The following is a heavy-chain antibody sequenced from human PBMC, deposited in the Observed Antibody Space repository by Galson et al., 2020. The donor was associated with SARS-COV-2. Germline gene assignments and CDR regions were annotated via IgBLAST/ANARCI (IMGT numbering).Heavy chain of an antibody. J-gene: IGHJ4*02. D-gene: IGHD3-22*01. CDR2: IYYSGST. V-gene: IGHV4-31*03. CDR1: GGSISSGGYY. CDR3: ARVIRDRYYDSSGYYFTEDYFDY. Sequence: SEPLSLTCTVSGGSISSGGYYWSWIRQHPGKGLEWIGYIYYSGSTYYNPSLKSRVTISVDTSKNQFSLKLSSVTASDTAVYYCARVIRDRYYDSSGYYFTEDYFDYWGQGTLVTVSS.